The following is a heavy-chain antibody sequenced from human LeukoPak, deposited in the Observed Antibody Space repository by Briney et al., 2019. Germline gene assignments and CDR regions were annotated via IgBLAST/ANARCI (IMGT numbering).Heavy chain of an antibody. V-gene: IGHV4-38-2*02. CDR1: GYSISSGYY. J-gene: IGHJ6*03. Sequence: SETLSLTCTVSGYSISSGYYWGWIRQPPGKGLEWIGSIYHSGSTYYNPSLKSRVTISVDTSKNQFSLKLSSVTAADTAVYYCARDPAHREYYYDSSGYSPFNHYMDVWGKGTTVTVSS. CDR3: ARDPAHREYYYDSSGYSPFNHYMDV. CDR2: IYHSGST. D-gene: IGHD3-22*01.